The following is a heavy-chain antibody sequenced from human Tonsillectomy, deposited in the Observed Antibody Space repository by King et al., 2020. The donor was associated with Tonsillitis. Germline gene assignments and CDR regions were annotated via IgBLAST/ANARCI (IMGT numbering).Heavy chain of an antibody. CDR3: TRDVHGILTGYSYYFDY. CDR1: GFTFGDYA. J-gene: IGHJ4*02. D-gene: IGHD3-9*01. V-gene: IGHV3-49*03. CDR2: ISSNTYGRTT. Sequence: VQLVESGGGLVQPGRSLRLSCTASGFTFGDYAMSWFRQAPGKGPVWVGFISSNTYGRTTDYAASVKGRFSISTDDSKSIAYLQMNTLKTEDTAVYYCTRDVHGILTGYSYYFDYWGLGTLVTVSS.